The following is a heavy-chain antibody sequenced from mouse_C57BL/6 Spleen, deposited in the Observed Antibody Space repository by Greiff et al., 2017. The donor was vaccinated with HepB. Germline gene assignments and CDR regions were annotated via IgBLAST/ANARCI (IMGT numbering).Heavy chain of an antibody. CDR1: GFSFNTYA. V-gene: IGHV10-1*01. Sequence: EVQLVESGGGLVQPKGSLKLSCAASGFSFNTYAMNWVRQAPGKGLEWVARIRSKSNNYATYYADSVKDRFTISRDDSESMLYLQMNNLKTEDTAMYYCVRHGGYYGSRDWYFDVWGTGTTVTVSS. D-gene: IGHD1-1*01. CDR3: VRHGGYYGSRDWYFDV. J-gene: IGHJ1*03. CDR2: IRSKSNNYAT.